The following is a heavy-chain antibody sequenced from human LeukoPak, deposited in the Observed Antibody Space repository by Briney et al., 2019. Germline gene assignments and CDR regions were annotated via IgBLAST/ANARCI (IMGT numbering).Heavy chain of an antibody. V-gene: IGHV3-66*02. J-gene: IGHJ5*02. D-gene: IGHD1-26*01. Sequence: GGSLRLSCAASGFAVSTNYLSWVRQAPGKGLEWVSVIYSDGSTYYTDSVKGRFTISRDNSKNTLYLQVNSLRPKDTAVYYCARDQRSESYYPWGWFDPWGQGTLVTVSS. CDR1: GFAVSTNY. CDR3: ARDQRSESYYPWGWFDP. CDR2: IYSDGST.